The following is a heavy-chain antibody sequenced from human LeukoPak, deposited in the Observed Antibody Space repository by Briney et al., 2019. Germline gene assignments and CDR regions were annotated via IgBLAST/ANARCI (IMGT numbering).Heavy chain of an antibody. CDR3: ARSSRFDWLSHFDY. D-gene: IGHD3-9*01. CDR2: ISAYNGNT. Sequence: ASVKVSCKASGYTFTSYGISWVRQAPGQGLEWMGWISAYNGNTNYAQKLQGRVTMTTDTSTSTAYMELRSLRSDDTAVYYCARSSRFDWLSHFDYWGQGTLATVSS. J-gene: IGHJ4*02. V-gene: IGHV1-18*01. CDR1: GYTFTSYG.